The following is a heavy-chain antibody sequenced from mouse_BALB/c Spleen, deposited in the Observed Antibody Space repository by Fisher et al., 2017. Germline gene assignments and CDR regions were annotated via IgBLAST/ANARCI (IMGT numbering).Heavy chain of an antibody. D-gene: IGHD4-1*01. J-gene: IGHJ4*01. Sequence: RFTISRDNAKNTLYLQMSSLKSEDTAMYYCARQSLTGSYAMDYWGQGTSVTVSS. V-gene: IGHV5-12-1*01. CDR3: ARQSLTGSYAMDY.